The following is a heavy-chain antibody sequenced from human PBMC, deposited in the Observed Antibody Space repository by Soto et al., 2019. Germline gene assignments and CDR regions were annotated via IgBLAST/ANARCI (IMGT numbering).Heavy chain of an antibody. J-gene: IGHJ6*02. V-gene: IGHV4-34*01. D-gene: IGHD3-10*01. CDR3: ARAGGYGIDV. CDR1: GGSFSGYY. CDR2: INHSGST. Sequence: QVQLQQWGAGLLKPSETLSLTCAVYGGSFSGYYWSWIRQPPGKGLEWIGEINHSGSTNYNPSLKSRVTISVDTSKNQFSLKRSSVTAADTAVYYCARAGGYGIDVWGQGTTVTGSS.